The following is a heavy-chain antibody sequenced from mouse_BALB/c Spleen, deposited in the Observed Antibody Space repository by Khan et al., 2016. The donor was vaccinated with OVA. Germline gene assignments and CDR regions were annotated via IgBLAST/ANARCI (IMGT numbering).Heavy chain of an antibody. CDR1: GYSFTSGFP. J-gene: IGHJ2*01. V-gene: IGHV3-2*02. D-gene: IGHD1-1*01. CDR3: ARGNYYGYYFDY. CDR2: LSYGVGT. Sequence: EVQLQESGPGLVNPSQSLSLTSTFTGYSFTSGFPWNWFGQFLGNKLDWMANLSYGVGTDYNHTLKSRIPITRDTSKNQFFLQLNSVTTEDTATYYCARGNYYGYYFDYWGQGTPLTVSS.